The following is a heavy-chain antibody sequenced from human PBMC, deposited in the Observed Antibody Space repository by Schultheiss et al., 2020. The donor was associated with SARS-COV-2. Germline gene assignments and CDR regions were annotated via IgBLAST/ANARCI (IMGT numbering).Heavy chain of an antibody. V-gene: IGHV1-18*01. CDR3: ARDLLPMTTVTRGSGFDY. J-gene: IGHJ4*02. CDR2: ISAYNGNT. D-gene: IGHD4-17*01. CDR1: GYTLTELS. Sequence: ASVKVSCKVSGYTLTELSMHWVRQAPGKGLEWMGWISAYNGNTNYAQKLQGRVTMTTDRSTSTAYMELRSLRSDDTAVYYCARDLLPMTTVTRGSGFDYWGQGTLVTVSS.